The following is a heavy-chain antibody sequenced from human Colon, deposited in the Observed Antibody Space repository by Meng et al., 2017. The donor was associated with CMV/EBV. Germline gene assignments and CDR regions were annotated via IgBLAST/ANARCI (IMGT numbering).Heavy chain of an antibody. CDR1: GFTFSNYW. J-gene: IGHJ4*02. D-gene: IGHD2-15*01. CDR3: ARGPLVGSAGSCSGSSSYFDD. Sequence: GESLKISCAASGFTFSNYWMTWLRQAPGRGLELVAHIKEDGSEKYFVGSVKGRFTISRDNAKNSLYLQMNSLRAEDTAVYYCARGPLVGSAGSCSGSSSYFDDWGQGTLVTVSS. V-gene: IGHV3-7*01. CDR2: IKEDGSEK.